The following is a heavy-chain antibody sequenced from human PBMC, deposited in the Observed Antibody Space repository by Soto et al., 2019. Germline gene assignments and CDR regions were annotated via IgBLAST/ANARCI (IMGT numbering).Heavy chain of an antibody. CDR2: IIPIFGTA. J-gene: IGHJ3*02. CDR1: GGTFSSYA. CDR3: SRVSGEPRPTGAFDI. D-gene: IGHD7-27*01. V-gene: IGHV1-69*13. Sequence: SEKVSCKASGGTFSSYAISWVRQAPGQGLEWMGGIIPIFGTANYAQKFQGRVTITADESTSTAYMELSSLGSADTAVYYCSRVSGEPRPTGAFDIWGQGTMVTVSS.